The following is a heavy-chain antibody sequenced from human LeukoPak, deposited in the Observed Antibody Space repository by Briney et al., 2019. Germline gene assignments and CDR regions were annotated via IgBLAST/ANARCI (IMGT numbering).Heavy chain of an antibody. CDR1: GFTFNSYS. CDR2: ISSSSSSI. V-gene: IGHV3-48*04. J-gene: IGHJ6*02. Sequence: GGSLRLSCAASGFTFNSYSMNWVRQAPGKGLEWVSYISSSSSSIYYADSAKGRFTISRDNAKNSLYLQMNSLRAEDTAVYYCAREPDYVDYYGMDVWGQGTTVTVSS. CDR3: AREPDYVDYYGMDV. D-gene: IGHD4-17*01.